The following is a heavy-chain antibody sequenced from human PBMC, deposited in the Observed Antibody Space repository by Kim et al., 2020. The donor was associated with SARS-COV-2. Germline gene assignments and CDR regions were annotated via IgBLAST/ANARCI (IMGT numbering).Heavy chain of an antibody. CDR2: ISTYSGDA. V-gene: IGHV1-18*01. D-gene: IGHD6-19*01. J-gene: IGHJ4*02. CDR3: ARGQWSQSAVDF. CDR1: GYSFTSFG. Sequence: APVKVSCKASGYSFTSFGITWVRQAPGQGLEWVGWISTYSGDANYAQKFQGRVTMTRDTATTTAYVELWSLRPDDTAVYYCARGQWSQSAVDFWGQGTLLTVSS.